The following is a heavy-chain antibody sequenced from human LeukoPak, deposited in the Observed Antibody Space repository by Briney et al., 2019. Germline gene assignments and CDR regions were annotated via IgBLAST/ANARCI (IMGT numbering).Heavy chain of an antibody. CDR1: GFTFSSYS. V-gene: IGHV3-48*01. CDR3: ASFDITFGHLGAFDI. CDR2: ISSSSSTI. Sequence: PGGSLRLSCAASGFTFSSYSMNWVRQAPGKGLEWVSYISSSSSTIYYADSVKGRFTISRDNAKNSLYLQMNSLRAEDTAVYYCASFDITFGHLGAFDIWGQGTMVTVFS. J-gene: IGHJ3*02. D-gene: IGHD3-16*01.